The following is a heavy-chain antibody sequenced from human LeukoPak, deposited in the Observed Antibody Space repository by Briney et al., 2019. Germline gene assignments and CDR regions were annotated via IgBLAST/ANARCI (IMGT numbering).Heavy chain of an antibody. J-gene: IGHJ4*02. D-gene: IGHD6-13*01. CDR1: GGTFISYA. CDR2: IIPIFGTA. V-gene: IGHV1-69*01. Sequence: SVKVSCKASGGTFISYAISWVRQAPGQGREWMGGIIPIFGTANYAQKFQGRVTITADESTSTAYMELSSLRSEDTAVYYCATDSGIAAAFDYWGQGTLVTVSS. CDR3: ATDSGIAAAFDY.